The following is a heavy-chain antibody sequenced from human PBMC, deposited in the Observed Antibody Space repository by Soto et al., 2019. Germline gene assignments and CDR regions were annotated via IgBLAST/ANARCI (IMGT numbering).Heavy chain of an antibody. CDR1: GFTFSSYA. J-gene: IGHJ6*03. Sequence: PGGSLRLSCAASGFTFSSYAMSWVRQAPGKGLEWVANIKQDGSEKYYVDSVKGRFTISRDNAKNSLYLQMNSLRAEDTAVYYCARLYYDILTGYPAYYYYYMDVWGKGTTVTVSS. CDR2: IKQDGSEK. D-gene: IGHD3-9*01. CDR3: ARLYYDILTGYPAYYYYYMDV. V-gene: IGHV3-7*01.